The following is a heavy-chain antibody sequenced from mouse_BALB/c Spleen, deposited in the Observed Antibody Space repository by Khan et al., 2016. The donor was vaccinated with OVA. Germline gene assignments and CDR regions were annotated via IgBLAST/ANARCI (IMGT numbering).Heavy chain of an antibody. CDR3: ARIYGSDFDY. Sequence: EVQLQQSGPELVKPGASVKISCKASGYSFTGYFMNWVMQSHGKSLEWIGRINPHIGETFYNQKFTAKATLTVDESSSTAHMELRSLASEDSAVYYCARIYGSDFDYWGQGTTLTVSS. CDR2: INPHIGET. V-gene: IGHV1-20*02. J-gene: IGHJ2*01. D-gene: IGHD1-1*01. CDR1: GYSFTGYF.